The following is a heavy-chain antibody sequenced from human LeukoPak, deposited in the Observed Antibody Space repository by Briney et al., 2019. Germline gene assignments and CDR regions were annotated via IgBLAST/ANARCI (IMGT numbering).Heavy chain of an antibody. CDR3: ATLPLSYDHVWGSYRQYYFDY. Sequence: ASVKVSCKVSGYTLNELFMHWVRQAPGKGLEWMGGFDPEDGETIYAQKFQGRVTMTEDTSTDTAYMELSSLRSEDTAVYYCATLPLSYDHVWGSYRQYYFDYWGQGTLVTVSS. CDR2: FDPEDGET. CDR1: GYTLNELF. V-gene: IGHV1-24*01. D-gene: IGHD3-16*02. J-gene: IGHJ4*02.